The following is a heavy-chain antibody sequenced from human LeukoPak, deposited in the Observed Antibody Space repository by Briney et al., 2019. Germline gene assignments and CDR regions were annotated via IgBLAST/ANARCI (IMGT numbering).Heavy chain of an antibody. CDR2: IYSGGST. CDR1: GFTVSSNY. J-gene: IGHJ4*02. V-gene: IGHV3-53*01. CDR3: ARVLDDSSYYFDY. Sequence: GGSLRLSCAASGFTVSSNYMSWVRQAPGKGLEWVSVIYSGGSTYYADSVKGRFTISRDNSKNTLYLQMNSLRAEDTAVYYCARVLDDSSYYFDYWGQGTLVTVSS. D-gene: IGHD2-15*01.